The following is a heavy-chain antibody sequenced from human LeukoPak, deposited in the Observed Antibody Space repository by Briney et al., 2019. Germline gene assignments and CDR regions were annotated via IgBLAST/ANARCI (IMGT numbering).Heavy chain of an antibody. J-gene: IGHJ4*02. D-gene: IGHD6-19*01. V-gene: IGHV3-23*01. Sequence: PGGSLRLSCAASGFTFSSYAMSWVRQAPGKGLEWVSAISGSGGSTYYADSAKGRFTISRDNSKNTLYLQMNSLRAEDTAVYYCAKAPGYSSGWYHDWGQGTLVTVSS. CDR3: AKAPGYSSGWYHD. CDR1: GFTFSSYA. CDR2: ISGSGGST.